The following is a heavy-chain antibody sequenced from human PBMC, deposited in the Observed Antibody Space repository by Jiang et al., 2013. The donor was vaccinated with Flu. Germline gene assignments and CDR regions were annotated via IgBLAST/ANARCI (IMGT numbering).Heavy chain of an antibody. V-gene: IGHV1-3*01. Sequence: SGAEVKKPGASVKVSCKASGYTFTSYAMHWVRQAPGQRLEWMGWINAGNGNTKYSQKFQGRVTITRDTSASTAYMELSSLRSEDTAVYYCARSGEFYDFWSGYYGYNWFDPWGQGTLVTVSS. CDR3: ARSGEFYDFWSGYYGYNWFDP. D-gene: IGHD3-3*01. CDR1: GYTFTSYA. CDR2: INAGNGNT. J-gene: IGHJ5*02.